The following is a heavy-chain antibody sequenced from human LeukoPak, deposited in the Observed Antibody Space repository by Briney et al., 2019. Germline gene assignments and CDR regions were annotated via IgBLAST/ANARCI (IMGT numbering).Heavy chain of an antibody. CDR3: ARVGENSGRSDY. D-gene: IGHD1-26*01. V-gene: IGHV3-23*01. CDR1: GFTFSSYS. J-gene: IGHJ4*02. CDR2: ISGSGGST. Sequence: GGSLRLSCAASGFTFSSYSMSWVRQAPGKGLEWVSAISGSGGSTYYADSVKGRFTISRDNSKNTLYLQMNSLRAEDTAVYYCARVGENSGRSDYWGQGTLVTVSS.